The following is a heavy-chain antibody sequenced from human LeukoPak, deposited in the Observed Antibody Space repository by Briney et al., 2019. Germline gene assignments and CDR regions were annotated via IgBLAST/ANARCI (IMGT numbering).Heavy chain of an antibody. J-gene: IGHJ4*02. V-gene: IGHV1-2*02. D-gene: IGHD3-16*02. CDR3: ARDPTFGGVIVMGYFDY. Sequence: ASVKVSCKASGYTFTGYYMHWVRQAPGQGLEWMGWINPNSGGTNYAQKFQGRVTMTRDTSISTAYMELSRLRSDDTAVYYCARDPTFGGVIVMGYFDYWGQGTLVTVSS. CDR2: INPNSGGT. CDR1: GYTFTGYY.